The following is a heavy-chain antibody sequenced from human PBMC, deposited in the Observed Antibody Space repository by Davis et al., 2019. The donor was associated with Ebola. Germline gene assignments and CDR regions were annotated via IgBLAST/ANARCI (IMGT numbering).Heavy chain of an antibody. CDR2: ISSSGSTI. Sequence: GESLKISCAASGFTFSDYYMSWIRQAPGKGLEWVSSISSSGSTINYADSVKGRFTVSRDNAKNSLSLQMNSLKTEDTAVYYCPTQWLVLFARDYWGQGTLVTVSS. CDR1: GFTFSDYY. V-gene: IGHV3-11*01. CDR3: PTQWLVLFARDY. J-gene: IGHJ4*02. D-gene: IGHD6-19*01.